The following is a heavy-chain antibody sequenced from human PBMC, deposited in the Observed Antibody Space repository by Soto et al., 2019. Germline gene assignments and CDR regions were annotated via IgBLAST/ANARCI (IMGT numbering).Heavy chain of an antibody. J-gene: IGHJ4*02. Sequence: EVQLLESGGGLVQPGGSLRLSCRASGFSFSSFAMTWVRQAPGKGLEWVSSIGGSGIITCYTDSVKGRFTISRDNSGNTLFLHMNSLRADDTAVYYCAKDPNGDYVGAFDSWGQGTLVTVSS. CDR2: IGGSGIIT. CDR3: AKDPNGDYVGAFDS. CDR1: GFSFSSFA. V-gene: IGHV3-23*01. D-gene: IGHD4-17*01.